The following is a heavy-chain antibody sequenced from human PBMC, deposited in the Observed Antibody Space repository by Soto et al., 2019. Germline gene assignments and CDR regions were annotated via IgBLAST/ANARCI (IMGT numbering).Heavy chain of an antibody. CDR2: ISSSAVYI. D-gene: IGHD3-22*01. CDR3: VRDGLDYYDTERLYFDN. V-gene: IGHV3-21*01. CDR1: GFNFITYS. J-gene: IGHJ4*02. Sequence: GGSLRLSCAASGFNFITYSLSWVRQAPGKGLEWVASISSSAVYIDYADSVKGRFTISRDNDNKSLYLQMNNLRAEDTATYYCVRDGLDYYDTERLYFDNWGQG.